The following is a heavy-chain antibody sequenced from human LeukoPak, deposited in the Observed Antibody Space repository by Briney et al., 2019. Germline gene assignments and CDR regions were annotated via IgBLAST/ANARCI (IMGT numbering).Heavy chain of an antibody. CDR2: IYNSGST. CDR3: ARDRGAMVRGVIPRDYYYMDV. Sequence: SETLSLTCTVSGGSISSSSYYWGWIRQPPGKGLEWIGSIYNSGSTSHNPSLRSRVTISVDTSKNQFSLKLSSVTAADTAVYYCARDRGAMVRGVIPRDYYYMDVWGKGTTVTISS. D-gene: IGHD3-10*01. V-gene: IGHV4-39*07. CDR1: GGSISSSSYY. J-gene: IGHJ6*03.